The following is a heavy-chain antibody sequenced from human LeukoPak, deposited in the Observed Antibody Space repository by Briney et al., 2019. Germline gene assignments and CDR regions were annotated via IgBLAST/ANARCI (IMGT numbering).Heavy chain of an antibody. Sequence: ASVKVSCKASGYTFSSYYMHWVRQAPGQGLEWMGIINPSGGSTNYAQEFQERVTITRDMSTSTAYMELSSLRSEDTAVYYCAADPSDYYGSGSYPLYWGQGTLVTVSS. J-gene: IGHJ4*02. CDR3: AADPSDYYGSGSYPLY. V-gene: IGHV1-46*01. CDR1: GYTFSSYY. D-gene: IGHD3-10*01. CDR2: INPSGGST.